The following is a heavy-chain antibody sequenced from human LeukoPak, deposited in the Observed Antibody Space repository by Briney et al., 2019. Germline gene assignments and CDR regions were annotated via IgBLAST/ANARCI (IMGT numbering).Heavy chain of an antibody. Sequence: AETLSLTCAVYGGSFSGYYWSWIRQPPGKGLERIGEINHSGSTNYNPSLKSRVTISVDTTKNQFSLKLSSVTAADTAVYYCARGLIAVAGSWGQGTLVTVSS. CDR2: INHSGST. CDR1: GGSFSGYY. V-gene: IGHV4-34*01. D-gene: IGHD6-19*01. CDR3: ARGLIAVAGS. J-gene: IGHJ5*02.